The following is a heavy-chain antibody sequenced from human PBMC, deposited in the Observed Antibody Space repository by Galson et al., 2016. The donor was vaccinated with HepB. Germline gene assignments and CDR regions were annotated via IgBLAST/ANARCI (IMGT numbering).Heavy chain of an antibody. J-gene: IGHJ5*02. V-gene: IGHV1-69*10. Sequence: SVKVSCKASGGSFSTYAISWVRQAPGQGLEWMGGIIPILGSADYAQKFQGRVTITADKSTSTAYMELSSLRSEDTVVYYCARESAISGVVSDNNWFDPWGQGTLSPSPQ. CDR3: ARESAISGVVSDNNWFDP. CDR1: GGSFSTYA. CDR2: IIPILGSA. D-gene: IGHD3-3*01.